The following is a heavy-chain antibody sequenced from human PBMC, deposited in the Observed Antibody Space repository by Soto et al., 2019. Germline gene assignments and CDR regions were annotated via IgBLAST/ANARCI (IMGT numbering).Heavy chain of an antibody. Sequence: SETLSLTCTVSGGSISSYYWSWIRQPPGKGLEWIGYIYYSGSTNYNPSLKSRVTISVDTSKNQFSLKLTSVTAADTAVYYCARRYGGNFDHWGQGTLVTVSS. CDR1: GGSISSYY. CDR2: IYYSGST. V-gene: IGHV4-59*01. J-gene: IGHJ4*02. CDR3: ARRYGGNFDH. D-gene: IGHD1-26*01.